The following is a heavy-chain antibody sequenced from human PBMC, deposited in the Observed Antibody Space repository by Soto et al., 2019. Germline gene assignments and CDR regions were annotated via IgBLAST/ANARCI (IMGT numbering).Heavy chain of an antibody. CDR2: ISGSGGST. CDR1: GFTFSSYA. D-gene: IGHD3-3*01. CDR3: AKEYTIFGVVITYFDY. Sequence: GESLKISCAASGFTFSSYAMSWVRQAPGKGLEWVSAISGSGGSTYYADSVKGRFTISRDNSKNTLYLQMNSLRAEDTAVYYCAKEYTIFGVVITYFDYWGQGTLVTVSS. J-gene: IGHJ4*02. V-gene: IGHV3-23*01.